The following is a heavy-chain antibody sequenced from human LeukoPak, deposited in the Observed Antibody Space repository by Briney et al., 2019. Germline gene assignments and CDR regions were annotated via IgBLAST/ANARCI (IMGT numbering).Heavy chain of an antibody. D-gene: IGHD3-22*01. CDR1: GFIVSSNY. CDR2: IYSGGST. V-gene: IGHV3-53*01. CDR3: ARYFYDSSGYPYYLDY. Sequence: PGGSLTLTCAASGFIVSSNYLSWIRQAPGQGLEWVSVIYSGGSTYYADSVKGRFTISRDNSKNTLYLQMNSLRAEDTAVYYCARYFYDSSGYPYYLDYWGQGTLVTVSS. J-gene: IGHJ4*02.